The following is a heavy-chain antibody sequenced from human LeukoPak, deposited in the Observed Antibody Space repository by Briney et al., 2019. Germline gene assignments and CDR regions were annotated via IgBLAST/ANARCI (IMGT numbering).Heavy chain of an antibody. CDR1: GFSLRTSGVG. V-gene: IGHV2-5*02. CDR2: IYWDDDK. Sequence: SGPTLLKPTQTLTLTCTFSGFSLRTSGVGVGWIRQPPGKALEWLALIYWDDDKRYSPSLKSRLTITKDTSKNQVVLTMTNMDPVDTATYYCAHRRLGGYDYEWFDPWGQGTLVTVSS. CDR3: AHRRLGGYDYEWFDP. D-gene: IGHD5-12*01. J-gene: IGHJ5*02.